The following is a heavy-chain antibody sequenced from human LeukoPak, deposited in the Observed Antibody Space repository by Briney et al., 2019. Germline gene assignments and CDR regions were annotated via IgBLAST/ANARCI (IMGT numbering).Heavy chain of an antibody. Sequence: SETLSLTCDVYGGSFSGYYWSWIRQPPEKGLEWIGEINHSGSTNYNPSLKSRVTISVDTSKNQFSLKLSSVTAADTAVYYCARQLGLGAWAFDIWGQGTMVTVSS. CDR3: ARQLGLGAWAFDI. V-gene: IGHV4-34*01. CDR2: INHSGST. D-gene: IGHD5-12*01. J-gene: IGHJ3*02. CDR1: GGSFSGYY.